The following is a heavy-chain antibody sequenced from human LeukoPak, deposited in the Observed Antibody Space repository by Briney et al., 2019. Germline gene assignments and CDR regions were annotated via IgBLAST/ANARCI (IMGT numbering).Heavy chain of an antibody. CDR1: GFTFSSYA. J-gene: IGHJ6*02. CDR2: ISGSGDST. D-gene: IGHD6-13*01. CDR3: AKLGSSTWSYYYYGMDV. V-gene: IGHV3-23*01. Sequence: GGSLRLSCAASGFTFSSYAMTWVRQAPGKGLEWVSAISGSGDSTYYADSVKGRFTIFRDNSKNTLFLQMNSLRAEDTAIYYCAKLGSSTWSYYYYGMDVWGQGTTVTVSS.